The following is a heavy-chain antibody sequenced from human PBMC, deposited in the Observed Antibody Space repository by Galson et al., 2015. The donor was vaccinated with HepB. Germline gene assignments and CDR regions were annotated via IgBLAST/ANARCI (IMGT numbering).Heavy chain of an antibody. Sequence: FSRYAISWVRPAPGQGLEWMGGIIPMFGTANYAQKFQGRVTITADESTSTAYIELSSLRSEDTAVYYCARDRAIFGVVITWGYWGQGTLVTVSS. CDR3: ARDRAIFGVVITWGY. V-gene: IGHV1-69*01. CDR2: IIPMFGTA. D-gene: IGHD3-3*01. CDR1: FSRYA. J-gene: IGHJ4*02.